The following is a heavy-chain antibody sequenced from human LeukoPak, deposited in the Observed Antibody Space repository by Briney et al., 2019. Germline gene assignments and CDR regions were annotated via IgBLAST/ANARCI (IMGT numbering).Heavy chain of an antibody. CDR2: ISGSGGST. Sequence: GGSLRLSCAASEFTFSSYAMSWVRQAPGKGLEWVSAISGSGGSTYYADSVKGRFTISRDNSKNTLYLQMNSLRAEDTAVYYCAKASLNYDFWSGHLYYFDYWGRGTLVTVSS. CDR1: EFTFSSYA. V-gene: IGHV3-23*01. D-gene: IGHD3-3*01. J-gene: IGHJ4*02. CDR3: AKASLNYDFWSGHLYYFDY.